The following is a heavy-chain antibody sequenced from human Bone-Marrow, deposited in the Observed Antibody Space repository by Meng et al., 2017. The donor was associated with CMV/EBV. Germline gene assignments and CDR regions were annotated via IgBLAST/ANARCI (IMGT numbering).Heavy chain of an antibody. Sequence: ASVKVSCKASGYTFTSYGISWVRQAPGQGLEWMGWISAYNGNTNYAQKLQGRVTMTTDTSTSTAYMELRSLRSDDTPVYYCAREKEGLTIFGVVIATYGMDVWDQATTATVSS. D-gene: IGHD3-3*01. CDR2: ISAYNGNT. J-gene: IGHJ6*02. CDR3: AREKEGLTIFGVVIATYGMDV. CDR1: GYTFTSYG. V-gene: IGHV1-18*01.